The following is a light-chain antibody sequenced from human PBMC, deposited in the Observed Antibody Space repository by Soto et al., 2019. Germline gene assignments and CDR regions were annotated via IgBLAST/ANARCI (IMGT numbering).Light chain of an antibody. CDR1: SSDVGGYNY. J-gene: IGLJ1*01. CDR2: EVS. CDR3: SSYTSSSTSYV. Sequence: SALTQPASVSGSPGQSITISCTGTSSDVGGYNYVSWYQQHPGKAPKLMIYEVSNRPSGVSNRFSGSKSGNTASLTISGLQAEDEADYSCSSYTSSSTSYVFGTGTKVTVL. V-gene: IGLV2-14*01.